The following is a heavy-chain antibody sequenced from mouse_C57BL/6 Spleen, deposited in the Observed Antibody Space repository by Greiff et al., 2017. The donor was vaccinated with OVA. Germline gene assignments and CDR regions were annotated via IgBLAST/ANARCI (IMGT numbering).Heavy chain of an antibody. D-gene: IGHD2-3*01. J-gene: IGHJ3*01. CDR1: GYAFSSSW. Sequence: QVQLQQSGPELVKPGASVKISCKASGYAFSSSWMNWVKQRPGKGLEWIGRIYPGDGDTNYNGKFKGKATLTADKSSSTAYMQLSSLTSEDSAVYFCARGPDGYYGAYWGQGTLVTVSA. V-gene: IGHV1-82*01. CDR2: IYPGDGDT. CDR3: ARGPDGYYGAY.